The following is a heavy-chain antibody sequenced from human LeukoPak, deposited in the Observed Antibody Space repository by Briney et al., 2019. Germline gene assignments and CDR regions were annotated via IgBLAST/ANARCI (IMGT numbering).Heavy chain of an antibody. D-gene: IGHD6-13*01. V-gene: IGHV1-69*01. CDR2: IIPIFGTA. CDR1: GGTFSSYA. CDR3: ARGTIAAAAHDALDI. Sequence: GSSVKVSCKASGGTFSSYAISWVRQAPGQGLEWMGGIIPIFGTANYAQKFQGRVTITADESTSTAYMELSSLRSEDTAVYYCARGTIAAAAHDALDIWGQGTMVTVSS. J-gene: IGHJ3*02.